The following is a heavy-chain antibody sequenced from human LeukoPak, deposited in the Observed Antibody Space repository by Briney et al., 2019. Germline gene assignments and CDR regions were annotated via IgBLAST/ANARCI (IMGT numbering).Heavy chain of an antibody. CDR3: ARDMEYDSEPLGWFDP. Sequence: ASVKVSCKASGYTFTNYAVNWVRQAPGQGLEWMGWINTNTGNPTYAQGFTGRFVFSLDTSVSTAYLQINSLKAEDTAVYYCARDMEYDSEPLGWFDPWGQGTLVTVSS. CDR2: INTNTGNP. J-gene: IGHJ5*02. CDR1: GYTFTNYA. V-gene: IGHV7-4-1*02. D-gene: IGHD3-22*01.